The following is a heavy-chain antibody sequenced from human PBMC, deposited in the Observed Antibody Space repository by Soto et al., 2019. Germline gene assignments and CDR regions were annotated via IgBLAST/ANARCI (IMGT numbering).Heavy chain of an antibody. D-gene: IGHD3-3*01. CDR2: INAGNGNT. J-gene: IGHJ4*02. CDR3: ARTSNYDFWSGYYSGLGY. CDR1: GYTFTSYA. Sequence: QVQLVHSGAEVKKPGASVKVSCKASGYTFTSYAMHWVRQAPGQRLEWMGWINAGNGNTKYSQKFQGRVTITRDTSASTAYMELSSLRSEDTAVYYCARTSNYDFWSGYYSGLGYWGQGTLVTVSS. V-gene: IGHV1-3*01.